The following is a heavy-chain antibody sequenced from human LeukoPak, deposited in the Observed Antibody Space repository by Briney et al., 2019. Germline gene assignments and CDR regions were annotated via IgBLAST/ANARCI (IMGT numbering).Heavy chain of an antibody. CDR1: GFTVSSNY. Sequence: GSLRLSCAASGFTVSSNYMSWVRQAPGKGLEWIGYIYYSGSTNYNPSLRSRVTISVDTSKNQFSLKVSSVTAADTAVYYCARGYDAFDIWGQGTMVTVSS. CDR3: ARGYDAFDI. J-gene: IGHJ3*02. D-gene: IGHD5-12*01. CDR2: IYYSGST. V-gene: IGHV4-59*02.